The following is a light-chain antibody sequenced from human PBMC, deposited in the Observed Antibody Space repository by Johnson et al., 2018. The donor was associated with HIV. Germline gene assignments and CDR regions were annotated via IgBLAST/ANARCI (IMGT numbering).Light chain of an antibody. CDR2: DND. Sequence: QSVLTQPPSVSAAPGQKVTISCSGSSSNIGNNYISWYQQVPGTAPKLLIYDNDKRPSGIPDRFSGSKSGTSATLGITGLQPGYEADYYCGTWDSSLSAYVFGTGTKVTVL. V-gene: IGLV1-51*01. J-gene: IGLJ1*01. CDR1: SSNIGNNY. CDR3: GTWDSSLSAYV.